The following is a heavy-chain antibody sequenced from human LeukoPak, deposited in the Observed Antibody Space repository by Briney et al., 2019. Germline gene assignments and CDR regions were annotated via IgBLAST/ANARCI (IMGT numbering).Heavy chain of an antibody. Sequence: ASVKVSCKVSGYTLTELSMHWVRQAPGKGLEWMGGFDPEDGETIYAQKFQGRVTMTEDTSIDTAYMELSSLRSEDTAVYYCATSSAARGGYFQHWGQGTLVTVSS. J-gene: IGHJ1*01. CDR2: FDPEDGET. D-gene: IGHD2-15*01. CDR3: ATSSAARGGYFQH. V-gene: IGHV1-24*01. CDR1: GYTLTELS.